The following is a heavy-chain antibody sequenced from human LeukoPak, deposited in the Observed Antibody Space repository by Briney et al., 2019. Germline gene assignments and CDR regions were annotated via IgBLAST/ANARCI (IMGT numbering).Heavy chain of an antibody. Sequence: PGRSLRLSCAASGITFSSYGMHWVRQAPGKGLEWVAVISYDGSNKYYADSVKGRFTISRDNSKNTLYLQMNSLRAEDTAVYYCATLYGDDAFDIWGQGTMVTVSS. CDR1: GITFSSYG. CDR3: ATLYGDDAFDI. D-gene: IGHD4-17*01. V-gene: IGHV3-30*03. J-gene: IGHJ3*02. CDR2: ISYDGSNK.